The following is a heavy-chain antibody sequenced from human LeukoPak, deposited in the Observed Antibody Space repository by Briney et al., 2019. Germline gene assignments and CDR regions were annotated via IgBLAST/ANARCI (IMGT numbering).Heavy chain of an antibody. J-gene: IGHJ3*02. CDR3: ARYLTGWSSGFDM. D-gene: IGHD6-19*01. CDR2: IKQDGSEK. V-gene: IGHV3-7*01. CDR1: GFTFSSYW. Sequence: GESLRLSCAASGFTFSSYWMSWVRQAPGKGLEWVANIKQDGSEKYYVDSVKGRFTISRDNAKISLYLQMNSLRAEDTAVYYCARYLTGWSSGFDMWGQGTMVTVSS.